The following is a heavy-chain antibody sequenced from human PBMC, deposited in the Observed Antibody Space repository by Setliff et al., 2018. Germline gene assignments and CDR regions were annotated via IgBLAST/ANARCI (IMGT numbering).Heavy chain of an antibody. V-gene: IGHV1-18*01. CDR3: ARVESMVRGKNILRHFDY. CDR2: VTIYNGNT. Sequence: ASVKVSCKASGYTFSNYGVTWVRQAPGQGLECMGWVTIYNGNTKYAQNLQGRLTLTTDISTSTAYMELGSLTTDDTAVYYCARVESMVRGKNILRHFDYWGQGIQVTVS. D-gene: IGHD3-10*01. CDR1: GYTFSNYG. J-gene: IGHJ4*02.